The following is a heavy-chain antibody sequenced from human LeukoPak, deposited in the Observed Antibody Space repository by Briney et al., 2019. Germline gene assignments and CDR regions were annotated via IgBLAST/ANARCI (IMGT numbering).Heavy chain of an antibody. V-gene: IGHV3-23*01. CDR2: ISGSGGST. Sequence: GGSLRLSCAASGFTFSSYAMSWVRQAPGKGLEWVSAISGSGGSTYYADSVKGRFTISRDNAKNSLYLQMNSLRAEDTAVYYCASNPGIAVAGPDGYWGQGTLVTVSS. D-gene: IGHD6-19*01. CDR1: GFTFSSYA. J-gene: IGHJ4*02. CDR3: ASNPGIAVAGPDGY.